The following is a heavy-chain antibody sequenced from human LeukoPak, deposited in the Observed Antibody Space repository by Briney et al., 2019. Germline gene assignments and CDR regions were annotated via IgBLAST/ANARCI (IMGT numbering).Heavy chain of an antibody. V-gene: IGHV3-7*01. CDR3: ARHPRLYGDYDGY. J-gene: IGHJ4*02. Sequence: PAGSLRLSCAGSGFTFSRYWWSWARHAPGKGLEWLANIKKGGSKQAYVDSVKGRFTIARANTKNLLFLQMHSLRGDDSAVYYCARHPRLYGDYDGYWGQGTLVTVSS. D-gene: IGHD4-17*01. CDR2: IKKGGSKQ. CDR1: GFTFSRYW.